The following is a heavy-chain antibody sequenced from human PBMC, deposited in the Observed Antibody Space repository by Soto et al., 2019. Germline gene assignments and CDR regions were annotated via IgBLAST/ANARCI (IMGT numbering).Heavy chain of an antibody. CDR2: ISYDGSNK. CDR1: GFTFSSYG. Sequence: QVQLVESGGGVVQPGRSLRLSCAASGFTFSSYGMHWVRQAPGKGLEWVAVISYDGSNKYYADSVKGRFTISRDNSKNTLYLQMNSLRAEDTAVYYCAKEAGTRELLSGAAYDYWGQGTLVTVSS. V-gene: IGHV3-30*18. D-gene: IGHD1-26*01. J-gene: IGHJ4*02. CDR3: AKEAGTRELLSGAAYDY.